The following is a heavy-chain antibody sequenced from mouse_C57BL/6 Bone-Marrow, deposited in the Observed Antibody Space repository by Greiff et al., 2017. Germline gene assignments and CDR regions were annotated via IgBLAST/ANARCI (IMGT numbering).Heavy chain of an antibody. CDR2: IYWDDDK. V-gene: IGHV8-12*01. J-gene: IGHJ3*01. CDR3: AREGYDYDRAWFAY. Sequence: QVQLKESGPGILQSSQTLSLTCSFSGFSLSTSGMGVSWIRQPSGKGLEWLAHIYWDDDKRYNPSLKSRLTISKDTSRNQVFLKITSVDTADTATYYCAREGYDYDRAWFAYWGQGTLVTVSA. CDR1: GFSLSTSGMG. D-gene: IGHD2-4*01.